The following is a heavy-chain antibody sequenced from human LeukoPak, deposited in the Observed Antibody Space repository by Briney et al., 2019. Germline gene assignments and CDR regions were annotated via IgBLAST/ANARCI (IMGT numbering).Heavy chain of an antibody. J-gene: IGHJ4*02. V-gene: IGHV3-23*01. CDR1: GFTFSSYA. CDR2: ISGTGGDT. CDR3: TKPPVRAGSAYYFDY. D-gene: IGHD6-19*01. Sequence: GGSLRLSCAASGFTFSSYALSWVRQAPGKGLEWVSTISGTGGDTSYADSVRGRFIISRDNSKNTLYLQMNSLGAEDTAEYYCTKPPVRAGSAYYFDYWGQGTLVTVSS.